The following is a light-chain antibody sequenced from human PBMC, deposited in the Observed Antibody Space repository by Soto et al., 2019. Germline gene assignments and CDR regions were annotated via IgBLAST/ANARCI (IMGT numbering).Light chain of an antibody. CDR1: SSNIGSYS. Sequence: QPVLTQPPSASGTPGQSVTISCSGTSSNIGSYSVHWYQHLPGTAPKLLIYLNNQRPSGVPDRFSGSKSGASASLAISGLQFEDEADYYCAAWDDSLNGPVFGGGTKLTVL. CDR2: LNN. CDR3: AAWDDSLNGPV. J-gene: IGLJ2*01. V-gene: IGLV1-44*01.